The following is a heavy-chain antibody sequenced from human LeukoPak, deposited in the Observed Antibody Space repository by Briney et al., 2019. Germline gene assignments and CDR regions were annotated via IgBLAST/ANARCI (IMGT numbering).Heavy chain of an antibody. CDR1: GFTFSDYY. D-gene: IGHD2-15*01. CDR3: AKQLGYCSDGSCYFPY. Sequence: GGSLRLSCAASGFTFSDYYMSWVRQAPGKGLEWVSAISNNGGYTYYADSVQGRFTISRDNSKSTLCLQMNSLRAEDTAVYYCAKQLGYCSDGSCYFPYWGQGTLVTVSS. J-gene: IGHJ4*02. V-gene: IGHV3-23*01. CDR2: ISNNGGYT.